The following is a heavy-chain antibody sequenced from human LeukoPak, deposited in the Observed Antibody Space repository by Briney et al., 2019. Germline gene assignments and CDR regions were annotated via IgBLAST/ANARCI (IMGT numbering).Heavy chain of an antibody. CDR1: GFTFSSYA. J-gene: IGHJ4*02. V-gene: IGHV3-30-3*01. CDR3: ARDLGPTTVVTPGFDY. Sequence: GRSLRLSCAASGFTFSSYAMPWVRQAPGKGLEWVAVISYDGSNKYYADSVKGRFTISRDNSKNTLYLQMNSLRAEDTAVYYCARDLGPTTVVTPGFDYWGQGTLVTVSS. D-gene: IGHD4-23*01. CDR2: ISYDGSNK.